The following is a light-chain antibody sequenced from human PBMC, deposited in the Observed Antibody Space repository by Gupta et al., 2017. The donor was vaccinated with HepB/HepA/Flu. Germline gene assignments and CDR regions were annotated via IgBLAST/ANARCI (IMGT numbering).Light chain of an antibody. CDR3: QQYNNTPRT. Sequence: EIVMTQSPPTLSVSPGERATLSCRASQSVSSNLAWYQQKPGQAPRLLIYGASTRATGIPARFSGSGSGTEFTLTISSLQSEDFAVYYCQQYNNTPRTFGGGTKVEIK. CDR1: QSVSSN. V-gene: IGKV3-15*01. CDR2: GAS. J-gene: IGKJ4*01.